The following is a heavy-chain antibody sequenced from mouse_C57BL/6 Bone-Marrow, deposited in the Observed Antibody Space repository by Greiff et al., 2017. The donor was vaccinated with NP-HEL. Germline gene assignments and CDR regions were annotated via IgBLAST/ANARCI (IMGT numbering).Heavy chain of an antibody. CDR1: GYTFTDYE. V-gene: IGHV1-15*01. J-gene: IGHJ2*01. Sequence: VQRVESGAELVRPGASVTLSCKASGYTFTDYEMHWVKQTPVHGLEWIGAIDPETGGTAYNQKFKGKAILTADKSSSTAYMELRSLTSEDTAVYYCTREEDYWGQGTTLTVSS. CDR2: IDPETGGT. CDR3: TREEDY.